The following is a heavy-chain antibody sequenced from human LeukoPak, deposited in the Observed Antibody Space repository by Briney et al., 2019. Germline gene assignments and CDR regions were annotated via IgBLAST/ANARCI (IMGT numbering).Heavy chain of an antibody. V-gene: IGHV3-53*05. J-gene: IGHJ4*02. CDR3: ARGGSAWYGGIDY. D-gene: IGHD6-19*01. Sequence: PGGSLRLSCAASGFTVSSNYMTWVRQAPGKGLEWVSVIYSGGGTYYADSVKGRFTISRDSSKNTLYLQMNSLRPEDTAVYYCARGGSAWYGGIDYWGQGTLVTVSS. CDR1: GFTVSSNY. CDR2: IYSGGGT.